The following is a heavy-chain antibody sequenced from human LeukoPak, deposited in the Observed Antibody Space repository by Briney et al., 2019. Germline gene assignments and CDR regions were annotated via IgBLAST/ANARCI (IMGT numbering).Heavy chain of an antibody. V-gene: IGHV3-23*01. CDR2: ISGTGLTT. Sequence: PGGSLRLFCAASGFTFSSYAMSWVRQAPGKGLEWVSAISGTGLTTDYADSVKGHFTISRDNSKNTLYLQMNSLRVEDTAVYYCARVGEGAAKDWGQGTLVTVSS. CDR3: ARVGEGAAKD. D-gene: IGHD1-26*01. J-gene: IGHJ4*02. CDR1: GFTFSSYA.